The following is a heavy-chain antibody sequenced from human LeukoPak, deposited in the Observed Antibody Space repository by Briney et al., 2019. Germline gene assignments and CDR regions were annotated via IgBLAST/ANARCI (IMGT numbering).Heavy chain of an antibody. D-gene: IGHD6-19*01. J-gene: IGHJ4*02. Sequence: SETLSLTCAVSGGSISSSNWWSWVRQPPGKGPEWIGEIYHSGSTNYNPSLKSRATISVDKSKNQFSLKLSSVTAADTAVYYCARRNSGTEADYWGQGTLVTVSS. CDR2: IYHSGST. V-gene: IGHV4-4*02. CDR3: ARRNSGTEADY. CDR1: GGSISSSNW.